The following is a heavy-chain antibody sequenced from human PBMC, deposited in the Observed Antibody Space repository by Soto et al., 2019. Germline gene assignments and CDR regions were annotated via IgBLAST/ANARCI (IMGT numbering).Heavy chain of an antibody. Sequence: PGGSLRLSCAASGFTFSSYAMHWVRQAPGKGLEWVAVISYDGSNKYYADSVKGRFTISRDNAKNSLYLQMNSLRAEDTALYYCEKDRGWGPKEAGRAVGANGPTVPVS. CDR3: EKDRGWGPKEAGRAV. V-gene: IGHV3-30-3*01. CDR2: ISYDGSNK. J-gene: IGHJ6*03. D-gene: IGHD3-16*01. CDR1: GFTFSSYA.